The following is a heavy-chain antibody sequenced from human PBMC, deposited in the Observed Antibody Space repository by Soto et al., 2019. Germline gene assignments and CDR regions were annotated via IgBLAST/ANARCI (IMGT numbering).Heavy chain of an antibody. CDR1: DYSIGSGYY. CDR2: IIHSGNT. D-gene: IGHD1-26*01. CDR3: ARDRNSGSRPDAFAI. J-gene: IGHJ3*02. Sequence: SETLSLTCTVSDYSIGSGYYWGWIRQPPGKGLEWIGSIIHSGNTNYNPSLKSRVTMSVDTSKNQFSLTLSAVIAADTAVYYCARDRNSGSRPDAFAIWGRGTMVAVSS. V-gene: IGHV4-38-2*02.